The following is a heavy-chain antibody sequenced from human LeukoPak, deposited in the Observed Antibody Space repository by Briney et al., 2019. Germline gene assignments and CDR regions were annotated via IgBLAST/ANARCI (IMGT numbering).Heavy chain of an antibody. CDR3: GRDGVSAAMDY. J-gene: IGHJ4*02. D-gene: IGHD2-2*01. V-gene: IGHV3-7*01. Sequence: GGSLRLSCAASGFTFSSYYMSWVRQAPGKGPEWVANIKQGGSEEYYVDFVKGRFTISRDNAKNSLYLQMNSLRAEDTAVYYCGRDGVSAAMDYWGQGTLVTVSS. CDR2: IKQGGSEE. CDR1: GFTFSSYY.